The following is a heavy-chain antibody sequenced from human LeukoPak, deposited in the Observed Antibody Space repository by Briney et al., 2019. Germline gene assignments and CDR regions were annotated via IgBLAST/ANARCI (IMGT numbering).Heavy chain of an antibody. CDR1: GGSTSSGSYF. J-gene: IGHJ3*02. CDR3: ARAYSSGWPDAFEI. V-gene: IGHV4-39*07. CDR2: IYYSGNT. Sequence: SETLPLTCTVSGGSTSSGSYFWGWVHQPPGKGLEWIGSIYYSGNTYYSPSLKSRVTISIDTSKSQFSLRLNSVTAADTALYYCARAYSSGWPDAFEIWGQGTMVTVSP. D-gene: IGHD6-19*01.